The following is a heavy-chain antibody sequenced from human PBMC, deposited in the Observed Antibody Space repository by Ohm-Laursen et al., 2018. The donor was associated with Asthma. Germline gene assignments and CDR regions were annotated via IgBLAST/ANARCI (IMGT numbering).Heavy chain of an antibody. CDR2: IYYSGST. D-gene: IGHD4-17*01. CDR3: ARIRNDYGDYEFDY. V-gene: IGHV4-59*01. J-gene: IGHJ4*02. Sequence: SETLSLTWPVSGGSISSYYWSWIRQPPGKGLGWIGYIYYSGSTNYNPSLKSRVTISVDTSKNQFSLKLSSVTAAGTAVYYCARIRNDYGDYEFDYWGQGTLVTVSS. CDR1: GGSISSYY.